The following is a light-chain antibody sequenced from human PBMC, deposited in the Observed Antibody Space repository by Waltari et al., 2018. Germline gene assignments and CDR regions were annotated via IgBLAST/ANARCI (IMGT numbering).Light chain of an antibody. Sequence: QSVLTQPPSASGTPGQRVTISCSGSSSNIGSNFVNWYQQVPGTTPKLLIYRNDHRPSGVPDRFSGSKSGTSASLAISGLRPEDEAEYYCASWDDSLNGRWEFGGGTKVTVL. CDR1: SSNIGSNF. CDR3: ASWDDSLNGRWE. J-gene: IGLJ3*02. V-gene: IGLV1-47*01. CDR2: RND.